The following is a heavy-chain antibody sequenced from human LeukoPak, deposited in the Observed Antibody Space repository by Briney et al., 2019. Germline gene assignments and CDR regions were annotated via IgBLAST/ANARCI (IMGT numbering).Heavy chain of an antibody. J-gene: IGHJ4*02. CDR2: IYSGSST. CDR1: GLTFSSNY. CDR3: AMGAIVATIDY. D-gene: IGHD5-12*01. Sequence: PGGSLRLSCAASGLTFSSNYMSWVRQAPGKGLEWGSLIYSGSSTYYADSVKGRFTISRDKSKNTLYLQMSSLRVEDTAVYYCAMGAIVATIDYWGQGTLVTVSS. V-gene: IGHV3-66*01.